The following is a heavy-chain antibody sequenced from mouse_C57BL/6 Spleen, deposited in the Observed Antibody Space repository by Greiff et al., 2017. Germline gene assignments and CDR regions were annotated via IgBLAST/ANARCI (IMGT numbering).Heavy chain of an antibody. V-gene: IGHV7-1*01. J-gene: IGHJ3*01. Sequence: EVKVVESGGGLVQSGRSLRLSCATSGFTFSDFYMEWVRQAPGQGLAWIAASRHKASDYTTEYSASVKGRFIVARDTAQSILNPPMNALRAEDTAVYSCARDASNYTWLAYWGQGTLVTVSA. CDR2: SRHKASDYTT. CDR1: GFTFSDFY. D-gene: IGHD2-5*01. CDR3: ARDASNYTWLAY.